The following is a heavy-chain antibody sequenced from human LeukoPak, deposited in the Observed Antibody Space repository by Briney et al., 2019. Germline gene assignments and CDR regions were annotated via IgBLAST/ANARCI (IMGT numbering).Heavy chain of an antibody. CDR1: GYSISSGYY. J-gene: IGHJ5*02. D-gene: IGHD3-22*01. Sequence: SETLSLTCTVSGYSISSGYYWGWIRQPPGKGLEWIGSIYHSGSTYYNPSLKSRVTISVDTSKNQFSLKLSSVTAADTAVYYCARDRYYHDSSGYSNWFDPWGQGTLVTVSS. CDR3: ARDRYYHDSSGYSNWFDP. CDR2: IYHSGST. V-gene: IGHV4-38-2*02.